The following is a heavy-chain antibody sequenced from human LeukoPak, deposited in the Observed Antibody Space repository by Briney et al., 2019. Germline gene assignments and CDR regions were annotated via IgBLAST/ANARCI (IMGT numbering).Heavy chain of an antibody. CDR1: GGSFSGYY. CDR2: INHSGST. J-gene: IGHJ4*02. V-gene: IGHV4-34*01. D-gene: IGHD6-19*01. CDR3: ASSSGWYSYFDY. Sequence: SETLSLTCAVYGGSFSGYYWSWIRQPPGKGLEWIGGINHSGSTNYNPSLKSRVTISVDTSKNQFSLKLSSVTAADTAVYYCASSSGWYSYFDYWGQGTLVTVSS.